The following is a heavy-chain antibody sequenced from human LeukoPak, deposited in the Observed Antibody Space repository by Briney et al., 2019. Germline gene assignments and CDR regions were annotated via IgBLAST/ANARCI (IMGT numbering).Heavy chain of an antibody. CDR1: GYTFISYH. J-gene: IGHJ6*02. Sequence: ASVTVSCKASGYTFISYHMHWVRQAPGQGLEWMGIINPSGGSRSNAQKFQGRVTVTRDTSTTTVYMELSSLRSEDTAVYYCARSYYDSSSGMDVWGQGTTVTVSS. CDR2: INPSGGSR. CDR3: ARSYYDSSSGMDV. D-gene: IGHD3-22*01. V-gene: IGHV1-46*01.